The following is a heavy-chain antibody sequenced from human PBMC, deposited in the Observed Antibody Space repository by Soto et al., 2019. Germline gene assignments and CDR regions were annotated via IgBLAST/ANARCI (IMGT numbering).Heavy chain of an antibody. CDR1: GYSFTSYW. D-gene: IGHD6-19*01. CDR2: IYPGDSDT. Sequence: HGESLKISCKGSGYSFTSYWIGWVRQMPGKGLEWMGIIYPGDSDTRYSPSFQGQVTISADKSISTAYLQWSNLKASDTAMYYCARLVAVAGEHDYWGQGTLVTAPQ. J-gene: IGHJ4*02. V-gene: IGHV5-51*01. CDR3: ARLVAVAGEHDY.